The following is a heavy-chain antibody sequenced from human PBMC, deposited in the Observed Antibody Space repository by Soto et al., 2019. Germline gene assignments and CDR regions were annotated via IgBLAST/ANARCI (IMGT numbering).Heavy chain of an antibody. Sequence: PGWSLRLSCSASVFTFRSFTMNWFRQAPGKGLEWVSTISSNSAYIYYTDALRGRFTISRDNAKNSLHLQMNSLRAEDTAVYYCTRDASRDSSARGWFDPWGPGTLVTVSS. D-gene: IGHD6-13*01. J-gene: IGHJ5*02. CDR1: VFTFRSFT. V-gene: IGHV3-21*01. CDR3: TRDASRDSSARGWFDP. CDR2: ISSNSAYI.